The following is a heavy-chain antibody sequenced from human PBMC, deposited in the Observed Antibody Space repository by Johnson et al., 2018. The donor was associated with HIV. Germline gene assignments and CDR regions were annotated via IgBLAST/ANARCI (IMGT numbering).Heavy chain of an antibody. CDR2: ISYDGSNT. CDR3: TTDPWWNGYHAFDI. CDR1: GFTFSSYA. V-gene: IGHV3-30*04. D-gene: IGHD1-1*01. Sequence: QVQLVESGGGVVQPGRSLRLSCEASGFTFSSYAMHWVRQAPGKGLEWVAVISYDGSNTYYADSVKGRFPISRDNSKNTLYLQMNSLKTEDTAVYYCTTDPWWNGYHAFDIWGQGTMVTVSS. J-gene: IGHJ3*02.